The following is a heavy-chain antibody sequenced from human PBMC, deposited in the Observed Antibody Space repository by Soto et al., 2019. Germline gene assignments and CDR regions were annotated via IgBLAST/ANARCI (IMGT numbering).Heavy chain of an antibody. V-gene: IGHV3-30*18. J-gene: IGHJ4*02. D-gene: IGHD1-20*01. CDR2: ISYDGSNK. CDR1: GFTFSSYG. CDR3: AKEVYSASYTDDY. Sequence: GGSLRLSCAASGFTFSSYGMHWVRQAPGKGLEWVAVISYDGSNKYYADSVKGRFTISRDNSKNTLYLQMNSLRAEDTAVYYCAKEVYSASYTDDYWGQGTLVTVSS.